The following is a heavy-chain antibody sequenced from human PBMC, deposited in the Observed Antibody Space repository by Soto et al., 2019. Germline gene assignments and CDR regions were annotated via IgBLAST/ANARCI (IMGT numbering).Heavy chain of an antibody. CDR3: ARPLTISSCCRDLDI. Sequence: GGSLRLSCAASGFTFSGYSMHWVRQAPGKGLVWVSHINLDGSTTAYADFVKGRFTISRDNAKNTLYLQMNSLGAEDTAVYYCARPLTISSCCRDLDIWGQGTMVTVSS. CDR1: GFTFSGYS. D-gene: IGHD2-2*01. J-gene: IGHJ3*02. V-gene: IGHV3-74*01. CDR2: INLDGSTT.